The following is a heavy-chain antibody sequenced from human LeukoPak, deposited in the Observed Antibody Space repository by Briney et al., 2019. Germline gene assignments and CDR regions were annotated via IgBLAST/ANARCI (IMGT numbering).Heavy chain of an antibody. J-gene: IGHJ5*02. CDR1: GFTFDDYA. V-gene: IGHV3-9*01. Sequence: GGSLRLSCTASGFTFDDYAMYWVRQAPGKGLEWVSGISWNSGSIAYADSVKARFTISRDNAKNSLYLQMNSLRAEDTALYYCVKGRWFGELLSWGQGTLVSVSS. CDR3: VKGRWFGELLS. CDR2: ISWNSGSI. D-gene: IGHD3-10*01.